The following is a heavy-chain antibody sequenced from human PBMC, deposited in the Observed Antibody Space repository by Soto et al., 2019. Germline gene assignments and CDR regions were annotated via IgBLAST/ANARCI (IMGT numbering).Heavy chain of an antibody. CDR1: GFTFDDYA. CDR2: ISWNSGSI. J-gene: IGHJ6*02. V-gene: IGHV3-9*01. D-gene: IGHD3-3*01. Sequence: ESGGGLVQPGRSLRLSCAASGFTFDDYAMHWVRQAPGKGLEWVSGISWNSGSIGYADSVKGRFTISRDNAKNSLYLQMNSLRAEDTALYYCAKDMAPYYDFWSGYSTNYYYYGMDVWGQGTTVTVSS. CDR3: AKDMAPYYDFWSGYSTNYYYYGMDV.